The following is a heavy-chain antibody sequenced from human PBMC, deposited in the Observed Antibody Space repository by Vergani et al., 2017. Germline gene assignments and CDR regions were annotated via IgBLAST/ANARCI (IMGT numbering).Heavy chain of an antibody. CDR3: ASRDITIFGVVIIRGYYYYGMDV. V-gene: IGHV1-69*01. D-gene: IGHD3-3*01. CDR1: GGTFSSYA. CDR2: IIPIFGTA. J-gene: IGHJ6*02. Sequence: QVQLVQSGAEVKKPGSSVKVSCKASGGTFSSYAISWVRQAPGQGLEWMGGIIPIFGTANYAQKSQGRVTITADESTSTAHMELSSLRSEDTAVYYCASRDITIFGVVIIRGYYYYGMDVWGQGTTVTVSS.